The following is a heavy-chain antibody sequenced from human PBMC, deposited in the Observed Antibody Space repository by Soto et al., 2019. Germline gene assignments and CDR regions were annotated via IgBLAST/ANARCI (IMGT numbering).Heavy chain of an antibody. J-gene: IGHJ4*02. CDR3: ARGPVISFGGVIVMVTHFDY. V-gene: IGHV1-8*01. Sequence: ASVKVSFKASGYTFTSYDINWVRQATGQGLEWMGWMNPNSGNTGYAQKFQGRVTMTRNTSISTAYMELSSLRSEDTAVYYCARGPVISFGGVIVMVTHFDYWGQGTLVTVSS. CDR2: MNPNSGNT. CDR1: GYTFTSYD. D-gene: IGHD3-16*02.